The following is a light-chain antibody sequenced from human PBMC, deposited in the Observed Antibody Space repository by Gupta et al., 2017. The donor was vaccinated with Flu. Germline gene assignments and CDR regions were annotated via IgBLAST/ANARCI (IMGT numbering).Light chain of an antibody. V-gene: IGLV3-25*03. CDR1: SLSTQY. J-gene: IGLJ3*02. CDR3: QSADNSGTDVV. Sequence: SYELTQPPSVSVSPGQTATISCSGDSLSTQYTYWYQQRPGRAPLLVIFKDTERPSGIPERFSGSNSGTVVTLTIRGVQAEDEAAYFCQSADNSGTDVVFGGGTKLTV. CDR2: KDT.